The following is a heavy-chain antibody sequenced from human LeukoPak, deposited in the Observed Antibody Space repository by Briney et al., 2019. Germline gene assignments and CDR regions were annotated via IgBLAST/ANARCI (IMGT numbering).Heavy chain of an antibody. V-gene: IGHV3-9*01. J-gene: IGHJ4*01. CDR3: STDPRSLLY. CDR1: GFTFDDYA. Sequence: PGGSLRLSCAASGFTFDDYAMHWVRQAPGKGLEWVSGISWNSGSIGYADSVKGRFTISRDNAKNSLYLQLNGLRPEDTALYYCSTDPRSLLYWGHGTLVTVSS. CDR2: ISWNSGSI. D-gene: IGHD1-26*01.